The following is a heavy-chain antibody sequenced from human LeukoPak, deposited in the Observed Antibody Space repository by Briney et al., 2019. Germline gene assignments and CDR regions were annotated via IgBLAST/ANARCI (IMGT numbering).Heavy chain of an antibody. CDR2: IYHSGST. D-gene: IGHD2-15*01. CDR3: ARDCSGDGCYSRTLAI. Sequence: SETLSLTCAVSGGSISSSNWWSWVRQPPGKGLEWIGEIYHSGSTNYNPSLKSRVTISVDKSKNQFSLKLSSVTAADTAVYYCARDCSGDGCYSRTLAIWGQGTMVIVSS. V-gene: IGHV4-4*02. J-gene: IGHJ3*02. CDR1: GGSISSSNW.